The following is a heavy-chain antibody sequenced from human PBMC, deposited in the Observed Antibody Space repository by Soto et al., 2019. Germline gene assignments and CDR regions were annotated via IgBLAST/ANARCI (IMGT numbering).Heavy chain of an antibody. CDR2: ISWNSGSI. D-gene: IGHD6-13*01. CDR1: GFTFDDYA. Sequence: EVQLVESGGGLVQPGRSLRLSCAASGFTFDDYAMHWVRQAPGKGLEWVSGISWNSGSIGYADSVKGRFTISRDNAKNSLYLLMKSLRAEDTALYYCAKVVAAAGTYYYYYGMDVWGQGTTVTVSS. V-gene: IGHV3-9*01. CDR3: AKVVAAAGTYYYYYGMDV. J-gene: IGHJ6*02.